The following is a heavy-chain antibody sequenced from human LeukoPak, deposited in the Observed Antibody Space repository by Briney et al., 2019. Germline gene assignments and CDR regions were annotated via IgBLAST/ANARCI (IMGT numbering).Heavy chain of an antibody. CDR1: GFTFRSHG. J-gene: IGHJ4*02. D-gene: IGHD6-13*01. CDR3: AKDVSPIAN. Sequence: PGGSLRLSCAASGFTFRSHGMSWVRQAPRKGLEWVSAISASGDTTYYADSVKGRFTVSRDNSKTTLYLQMSSQRAEETAVYYCAKDVSPIANWGQGTLVTVSS. CDR2: ISASGDTT. V-gene: IGHV3-23*01.